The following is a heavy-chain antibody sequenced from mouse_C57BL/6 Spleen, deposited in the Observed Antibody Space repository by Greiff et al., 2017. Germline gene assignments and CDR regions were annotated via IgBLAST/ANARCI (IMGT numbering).Heavy chain of an antibody. CDR3: ARSTVGGYFDV. CDR1: GYAFSSSW. Sequence: VKLMESGPELVKPGASVKISCKASGYAFSSSWMNWVKQRPGKGLEWIGRIYPGDGDTNYNGKFKGKATLTADKSSSTAYMQLSSLTSEDSAVYFCARSTVGGYFDVWGTGTTVTVSS. J-gene: IGHJ1*03. D-gene: IGHD1-1*01. V-gene: IGHV1-82*01. CDR2: IYPGDGDT.